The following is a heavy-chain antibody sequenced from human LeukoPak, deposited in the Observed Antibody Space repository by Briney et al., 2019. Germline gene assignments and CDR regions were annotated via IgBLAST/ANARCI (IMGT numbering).Heavy chain of an antibody. CDR1: GGSISSYY. CDR2: IYHSGST. D-gene: IGHD4-17*01. CDR3: ARDTVTADGFDI. V-gene: IGHV4-59*01. J-gene: IGHJ3*02. Sequence: SETLSLTCTVSGGSISSYYWNWIRQPPGEGLEWIGYIYHSGSTNYNPSLKSRVTISVDTSKNQFSLKLSSVTAADTAVYFCARDTVTADGFDIWGQGTMVTVSS.